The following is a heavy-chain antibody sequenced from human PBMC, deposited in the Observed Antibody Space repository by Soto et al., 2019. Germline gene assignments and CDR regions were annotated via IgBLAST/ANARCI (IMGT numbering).Heavy chain of an antibody. Sequence: QVQLVQSGTEVKKPGASVKVSCKTSGYTFINFGIGWVRQAPGQGLEWMGWISPFNGHTHYAQKFQGRVSLTTDTSTSTAFLELRSLTYDDTAVYYCAREPPRATAGLNYFDPGGQGTLVTVSS. CDR2: ISPFNGHT. CDR1: GYTFINFG. D-gene: IGHD6-13*01. J-gene: IGHJ5*02. CDR3: AREPPRATAGLNYFDP. V-gene: IGHV1-18*01.